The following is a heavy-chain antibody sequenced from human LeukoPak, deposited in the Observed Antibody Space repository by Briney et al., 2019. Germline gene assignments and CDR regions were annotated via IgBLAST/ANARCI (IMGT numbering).Heavy chain of an antibody. V-gene: IGHV4-4*07. CDR3: ASGFLYSSSWYEDY. Sequence: PSETLSLTCTVSGGSISSYYWSWIRQPAGKGLEWIGRIYSSGSTHYNSSLKSRVTMSVDTSKNQFSLKLNSVTAADTAVYYCASGFLYSSSWYEDYWGQGTLVTVSS. CDR1: GGSISSYY. D-gene: IGHD6-13*01. J-gene: IGHJ4*02. CDR2: IYSSGST.